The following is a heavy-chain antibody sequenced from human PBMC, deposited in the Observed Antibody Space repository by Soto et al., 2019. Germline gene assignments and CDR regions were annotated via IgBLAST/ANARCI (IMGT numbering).Heavy chain of an antibody. CDR3: ARQPATTETYYYGMDV. V-gene: IGHV4-39*01. Sequence: CTVSGDSISSSNYYWGWIRQPPGKGLEWIGSIYYSGNTYYNVSLKSRVTISVDTSKNQFSLNLSSVTATDTATYYCARQPATTETYYYGMDVWGQGTTVTVSS. CDR1: GDSISSSNYY. CDR2: IYYSGNT. D-gene: IGHD4-4*01. J-gene: IGHJ6*02.